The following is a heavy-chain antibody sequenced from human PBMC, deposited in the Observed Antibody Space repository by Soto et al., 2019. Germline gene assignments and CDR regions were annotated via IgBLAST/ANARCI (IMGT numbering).Heavy chain of an antibody. V-gene: IGHV3-21*01. Sequence: GGSLRLSCAASGFTFSTCSMNWVRQAPGKGLEWVSAITSGSSYIYYADSVKGRFTISRDNAKNSLYLQMNSLRAEDTAVYYCAKSWGRYGSTNRDAFDVWGHGTMVTVSS. CDR2: ITSGSSYI. J-gene: IGHJ3*01. CDR3: AKSWGRYGSTNRDAFDV. D-gene: IGHD3-16*01. CDR1: GFTFSTCS.